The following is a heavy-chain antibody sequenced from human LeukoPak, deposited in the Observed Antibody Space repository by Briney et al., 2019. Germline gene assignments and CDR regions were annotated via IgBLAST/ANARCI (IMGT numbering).Heavy chain of an antibody. D-gene: IGHD3-3*01. CDR1: GYSISSGYY. Sequence: SETLSLTCTVSGYSISSGYYWAWIRQPPGKGLEWIGNGYHSGSTYYNPSLKSRVTILVDTSKNQLSLNLTSVTAADTALYNCARARAIFGVVFDPWGRGTLVTLSS. V-gene: IGHV4-38-2*02. CDR3: ARARAIFGVVFDP. J-gene: IGHJ5*02. CDR2: GYHSGST.